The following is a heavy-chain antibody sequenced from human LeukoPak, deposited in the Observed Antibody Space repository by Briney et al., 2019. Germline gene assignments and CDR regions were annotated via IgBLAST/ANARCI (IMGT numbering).Heavy chain of an antibody. J-gene: IGHJ4*02. CDR2: TYYRSKWYS. D-gene: IGHD6-19*01. CDR1: GDSVSSDSAS. Sequence: SQTLSLTCAISGDSVSSDSASWNWIRQSPSRGLEWLGRTYYRSKWYSAYAVSVKSRISINSDTSKNQFSLQLNSVTPEDTAIYYCARGPQWLNYWGQGTLVTVSS. V-gene: IGHV6-1*01. CDR3: ARGPQWLNY.